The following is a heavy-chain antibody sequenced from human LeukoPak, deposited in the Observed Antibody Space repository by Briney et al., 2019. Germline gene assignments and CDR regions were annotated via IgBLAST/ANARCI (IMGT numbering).Heavy chain of an antibody. J-gene: IGHJ4*02. CDR2: IWYDGSNK. V-gene: IGHV3-33*03. CDR1: GFTFSSYG. CDR3: AKEDGDYVFDY. Sequence: GGSLRLSCAASGFTFSSYGMHWVRQAPGKGLEWVAVIWYDGSNKYYADSVKGRFTISRDNAKNSLYLQMNSLRAEDTALYYCAKEDGDYVFDYWGQGTLVTVSS. D-gene: IGHD4-17*01.